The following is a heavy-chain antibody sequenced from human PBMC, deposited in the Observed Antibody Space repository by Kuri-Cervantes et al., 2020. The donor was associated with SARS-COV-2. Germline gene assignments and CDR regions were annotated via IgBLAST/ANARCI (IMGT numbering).Heavy chain of an antibody. V-gene: IGHV4-34*01. J-gene: IGHJ3*02. CDR1: GGSFSGYY. CDR3: ARDPGGYSYGYMWAFDI. D-gene: IGHD5-18*01. CDR2: INHSGST. Sequence: SQTLSLTCAVYGGSFSGYYWSWIRQPPGKGLEWIGEINHSGSTNYNPSLKSRVTISVDTSKNQFSLKLSSVTAEDTAVYYCARDPGGYSYGYMWAFDIWGQGTMVTVSS.